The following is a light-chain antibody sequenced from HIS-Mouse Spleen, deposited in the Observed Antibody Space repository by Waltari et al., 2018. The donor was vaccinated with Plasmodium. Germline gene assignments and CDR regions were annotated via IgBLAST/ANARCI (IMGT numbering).Light chain of an antibody. CDR1: QSVSSN. J-gene: IGKJ3*01. CDR2: GAS. V-gene: IGKV3-15*01. CDR3: QQYNNWSFT. Sequence: EIVMTQSPATLSVSPGARATLSCRASQSVSSNLAWYQQKPGQAPRLLIYGASTRATGIQSRFSGRGSGTDFTLTISRLQSEDFAVYYCQQYNNWSFTFGPGTKVDIK.